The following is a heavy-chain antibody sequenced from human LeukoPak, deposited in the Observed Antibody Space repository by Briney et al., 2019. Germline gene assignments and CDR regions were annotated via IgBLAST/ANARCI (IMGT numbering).Heavy chain of an antibody. CDR3: ARRSSIAARVFDP. J-gene: IGHJ5*02. Sequence: GASVKVSCKASGYTFTGYYMHWVRQAPGQGLEWMGWINPNSGGTNYAQKFQGRVTMTRDTSISTAYMELSRLRSDDTAVYYCARRSSIAARVFDPWGQGTLVTVSS. CDR1: GYTFTGYY. D-gene: IGHD6-6*01. CDR2: INPNSGGT. V-gene: IGHV1-2*02.